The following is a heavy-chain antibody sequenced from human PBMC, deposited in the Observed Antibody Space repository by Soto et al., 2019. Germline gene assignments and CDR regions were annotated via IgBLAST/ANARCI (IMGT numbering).Heavy chain of an antibody. CDR1: GVTFSSYA. CDR3: ARDRAYCSSTSCPTSPNYYGMDV. Sequence: SVKVSCKASGVTFSSYANSWVRQAPGQGLEWMGGIIPIFGTANYAQKFQGRVTITADESTSTAYMELSSLRSEDTAVYYCARDRAYCSSTSCPTSPNYYGMDVWGQGTTVTVSS. CDR2: IIPIFGTA. V-gene: IGHV1-69*13. J-gene: IGHJ6*02. D-gene: IGHD2-2*01.